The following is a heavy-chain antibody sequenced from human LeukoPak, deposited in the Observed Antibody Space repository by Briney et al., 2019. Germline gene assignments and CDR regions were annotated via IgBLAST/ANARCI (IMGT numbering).Heavy chain of an antibody. V-gene: IGHV3-53*01. Sequence: GGSLRLSCAASGFTVSSNYMSWVRQAPGKGLEWVSVIYSGGSTYYADSVKGRFTISRDNAKNSLYLQMNSLRAEDTAVYYCARGLHYYDFWSGYSYWGQGTLVTVSS. CDR3: ARGLHYYDFWSGYSY. CDR1: GFTVSSNY. D-gene: IGHD3-3*01. CDR2: IYSGGST. J-gene: IGHJ4*02.